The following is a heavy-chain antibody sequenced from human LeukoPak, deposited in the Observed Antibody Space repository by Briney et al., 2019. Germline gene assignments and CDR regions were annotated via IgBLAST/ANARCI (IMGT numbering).Heavy chain of an antibody. J-gene: IGHJ4*02. CDR2: ISYDGSNK. V-gene: IGHV3-30-3*01. CDR3: ARDRDSSGWYEGFDY. CDR1: GFTSSSSA. Sequence: GGSLRLSCTASGFTSSSSAMHWVRQAPDKGLEWVAVISYDGSNKYYADSVKGRFTISRDNSKNTLYLQMNSLRADDTAVYYCARDRDSSGWYEGFDYWGQGTLVTVSS. D-gene: IGHD6-19*01.